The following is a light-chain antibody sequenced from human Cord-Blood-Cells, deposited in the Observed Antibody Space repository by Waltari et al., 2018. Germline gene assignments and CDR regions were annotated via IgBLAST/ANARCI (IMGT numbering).Light chain of an antibody. CDR2: DVS. V-gene: IGLV2-14*01. J-gene: IGLJ1*01. CDR1: SSDVGGYNY. Sequence: QSALTQPASVSGSPGQSITISCTGTSSDVGGYNYVSWYQQHPGKAPKLMIYDVSNRPSGVSNRFSGSKSGNTASLTISGLQAEDEADYYCSSYTSSRTRVFGTGTKVT. CDR3: SSYTSSRTRV.